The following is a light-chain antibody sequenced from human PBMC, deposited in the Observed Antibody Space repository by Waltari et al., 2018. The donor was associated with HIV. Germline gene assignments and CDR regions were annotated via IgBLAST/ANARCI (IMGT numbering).Light chain of an antibody. CDR3: QTWGTGIRV. CDR2: VTSDGSH. J-gene: IGLJ3*02. CDR1: SGHRSYA. Sequence: QLVLTQSPSASASLGASVKLTCTLSSGHRSYAIAWHQQQPEKGPHYLMKVTSDGSHRKGDGIPDRVSRSSSGAERYLTISSLQSEDEAAYYCQTWGTGIRVFGGGTKLTVL. V-gene: IGLV4-69*01.